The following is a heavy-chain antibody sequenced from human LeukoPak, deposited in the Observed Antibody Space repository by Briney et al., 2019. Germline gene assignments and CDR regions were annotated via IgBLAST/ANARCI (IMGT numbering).Heavy chain of an antibody. D-gene: IGHD2-2*03. V-gene: IGHV3-33*08. CDR3: AMDVSVTAPLDY. J-gene: IGHJ4*02. CDR1: GFTFSSYW. CDR2: IWYDGSNK. Sequence: GGSLRLSCAASGFTFSSYWMHWIRQAPGKGLEWVAGIWYDGSNKYYPDSVKGRFTISRDNSKNTLSLQMNSLRAEDTAVYYCAMDVSVTAPLDYWGQGTLVTVSS.